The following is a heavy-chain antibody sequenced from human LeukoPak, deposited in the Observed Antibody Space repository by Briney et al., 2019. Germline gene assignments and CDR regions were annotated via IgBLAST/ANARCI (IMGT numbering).Heavy chain of an antibody. V-gene: IGHV6-1*01. CDR3: ARGDCSGGICYSDSAFDI. J-gene: IGHJ3*02. D-gene: IGHD2-15*01. Sequence: SQTLSLTCAISGDSVSSNSTAWNWIRQSPSRGLEWLGRTYYRSKWYNDYAVSVKSRITINPDTSKNQFSLQLNSVTHDDSAVNDCARGDCSGGICYSDSAFDIWGQGTMVTVSS. CDR1: GDSVSSNSTA. CDR2: TYYRSKWYN.